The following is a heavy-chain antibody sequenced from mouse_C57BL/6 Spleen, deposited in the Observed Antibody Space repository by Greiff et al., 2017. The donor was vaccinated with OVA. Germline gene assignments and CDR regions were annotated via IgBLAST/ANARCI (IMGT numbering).Heavy chain of an antibody. V-gene: IGHV3-6*01. CDR2: ISYDGSN. D-gene: IGHD1-1*01. CDR1: GYSITSGYY. CDR3: ARTDGSSYEWYFDV. J-gene: IGHJ1*03. Sequence: DVKLQESGPGLVKPSQSLSLTCSVTGYSITSGYYWNWIRQFPGNQLEWMGYISYDGSNNYNPSLKNRISITRDTSKNQFFLKLNSVTTEDTATYDCARTDGSSYEWYFDVWGTGTTVTVSA.